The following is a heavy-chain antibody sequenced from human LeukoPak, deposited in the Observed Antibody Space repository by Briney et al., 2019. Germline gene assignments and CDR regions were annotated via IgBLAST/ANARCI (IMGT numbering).Heavy chain of an antibody. V-gene: IGHV3-74*01. CDR2: INSDGSST. Sequence: GGSLRLSCAASGFTFSGDWMHWVRQAPGKGLVWVSPINSDGSSTTYADSVKGRFTISRDNTKNTLYLQMNSLRAEDTAVYYCGRHRIAVAGRGAFDIWGQGTTVTVSS. CDR3: GRHRIAVAGRGAFDI. CDR1: GFTFSGDW. D-gene: IGHD6-19*01. J-gene: IGHJ3*02.